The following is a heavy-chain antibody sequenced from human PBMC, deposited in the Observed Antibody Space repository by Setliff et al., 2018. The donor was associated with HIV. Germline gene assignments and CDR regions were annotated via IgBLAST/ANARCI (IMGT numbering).Heavy chain of an antibody. J-gene: IGHJ4*01. CDR3: ASIYTAGTELLTDY. V-gene: IGHV3-23*01. CDR2: ISDNGGST. D-gene: IGHD6-19*01. CDR1: GFTFSSYI. Sequence: SLRLSCAASGFTFSSYIMSWVRQAPGKGLEWVSAISDNGGSTYYADSMEGRFTISRDNSKNTLYLQLSGLRAEDTAVYYCASIYTAGTELLTDYWGQGTLVTVSS.